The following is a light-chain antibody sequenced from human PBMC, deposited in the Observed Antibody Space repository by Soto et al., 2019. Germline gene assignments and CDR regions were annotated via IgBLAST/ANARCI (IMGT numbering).Light chain of an antibody. V-gene: IGKV3-11*01. CDR1: QIVSSY. J-gene: IGKJ5*01. CDR3: QQRSNWPT. CDR2: DAS. Sequence: EIGLTRSPATLSVSPGERGTLSCVASQIVSSYLAWYQQKPVQAPRLLIYDASNRATGIPARFSGSGSGTDFTLTISSLEPEDFAVYYCQQRSNWPTFGQGTRLE.